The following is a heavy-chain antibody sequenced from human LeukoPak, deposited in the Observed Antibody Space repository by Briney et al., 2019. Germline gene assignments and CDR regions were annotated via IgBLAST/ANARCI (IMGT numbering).Heavy chain of an antibody. Sequence: PSETLSLTXTVSGGSISSYYWSWIRQPPGKGLEWIGYIYYSGSTNYNPSLKSRVTISVDTSKNQFSLKLSSVTAADTAVYYCARGRELWWYFDLWGRGTLVTVSS. D-gene: IGHD2-21*01. CDR1: GGSISSYY. J-gene: IGHJ2*01. V-gene: IGHV4-59*01. CDR3: ARGRELWWYFDL. CDR2: IYYSGST.